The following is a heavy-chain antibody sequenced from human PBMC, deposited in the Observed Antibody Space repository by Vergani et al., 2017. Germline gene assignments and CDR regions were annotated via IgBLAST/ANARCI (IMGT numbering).Heavy chain of an antibody. CDR1: GGSVSSGSYY. J-gene: IGHJ6*03. CDR3: AGARYYGSVPGYMDV. V-gene: IGHV4-61*01. CDR2: SYYSGST. Sequence: QVQLQESGPGLVKPSETLSLTCTVSGGSVSSGSYYWSWIRQPPGKGLEWIGYSYYSGSTNYKPSRKSRVTISVDTSKNHFSRKLSSVTAADKAVYYCAGARYYGSVPGYMDVWGKGTTVTVSS. D-gene: IGHD3-10*01.